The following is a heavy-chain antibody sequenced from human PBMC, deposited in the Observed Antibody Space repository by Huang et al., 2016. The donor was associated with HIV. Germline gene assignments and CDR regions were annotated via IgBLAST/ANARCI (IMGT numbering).Heavy chain of an antibody. J-gene: IGHJ6*02. D-gene: IGHD3-3*01. V-gene: IGHV4-34*02. CDR1: GASFNTYY. Sequence: QVRLEQWGQGLLKPSETLSLTCAVYGASFNTYYWSWVRQSPAKGLELIGERKPGGSTNYNPTMKSRVHMTVATSKNQFSLTFRAMTAADAAIYYCARMPTPSYYDTWSLSPVEEDFFYYNLDVWGQGTPVSVSS. CDR3: ARMPTPSYYDTWSLSPVEEDFFYYNLDV. CDR2: RKPGGST.